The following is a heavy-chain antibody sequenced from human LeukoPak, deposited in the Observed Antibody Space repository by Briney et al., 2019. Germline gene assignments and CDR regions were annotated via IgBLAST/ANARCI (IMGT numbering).Heavy chain of an antibody. CDR3: ARAYSGRYGLGYYMDV. Sequence: GGSLRLSCAASGFTFSSYAMSWVRQAPGKGLEWISTISGSGGSTYYADSVKGRFTTSRDNAKNSLYLQMNSLRAEDTALYYCARAYSGRYGLGYYMDVWGKGTTVTISS. J-gene: IGHJ6*03. D-gene: IGHD1-26*01. V-gene: IGHV3-23*01. CDR1: GFTFSSYA. CDR2: ISGSGGST.